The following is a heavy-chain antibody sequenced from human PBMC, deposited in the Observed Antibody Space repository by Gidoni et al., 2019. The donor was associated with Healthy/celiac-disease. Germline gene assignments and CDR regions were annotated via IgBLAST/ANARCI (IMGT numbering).Heavy chain of an antibody. J-gene: IGHJ4*02. CDR1: GGSISSSSYY. Sequence: QLQLQESGPGLVKPSATLSLTCTVSGGSISSSSYYCGWIRQPQGKVLEWTGSIYYSVSTYYNPSLKSRVTISVDTSKNQFSLKLSSVTAADTAVYYCARYLGVYFDYWGQGTLVTVSS. V-gene: IGHV4-39*01. CDR3: ARYLGVYFDY. D-gene: IGHD3-16*01. CDR2: IYYSVST.